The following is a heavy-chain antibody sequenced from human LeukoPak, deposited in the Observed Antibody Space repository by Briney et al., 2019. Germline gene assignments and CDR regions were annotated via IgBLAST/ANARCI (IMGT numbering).Heavy chain of an antibody. CDR3: AKLGYCSSTSCPTPIFDY. J-gene: IGHJ4*02. Sequence: GGSLRLSCAASGFTFSSYGMHWVRQAPGKGLEWVAAISYDGSNKYYADSVKGRFTISRDNSKNTLYLQMNSLRAEDTAVYYCAKLGYCSSTSCPTPIFDYWGQGTLVTVSS. CDR2: ISYDGSNK. V-gene: IGHV3-30*18. CDR1: GFTFSSYG. D-gene: IGHD2-2*01.